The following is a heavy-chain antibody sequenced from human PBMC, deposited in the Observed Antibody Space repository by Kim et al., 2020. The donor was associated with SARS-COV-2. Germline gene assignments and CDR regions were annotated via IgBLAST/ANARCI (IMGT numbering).Heavy chain of an antibody. Sequence: SGPTLVNPTQTLTLTCTFSGFSLTTSGVGVGWIRQPPGKALEWLALIYWDDDKRYSPSLKSRLTITKDTSKNQVVLTMTNMDPVDTATYYCAHKLACSTTNCHPCDPWGQGTLVTVSS. J-gene: IGHJ5*02. CDR1: GFSLTTSGVG. CDR3: AHKLACSTTNCHPCDP. V-gene: IGHV2-5*02. D-gene: IGHD2-2*01. CDR2: IYWDDDK.